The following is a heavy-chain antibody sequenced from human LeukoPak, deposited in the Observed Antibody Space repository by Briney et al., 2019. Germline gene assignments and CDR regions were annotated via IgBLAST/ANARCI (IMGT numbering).Heavy chain of an antibody. CDR1: GGSISSYY. D-gene: IGHD3-22*01. CDR2: IYYSGST. V-gene: IGHV4-59*01. CDR3: ARERSINYYDSSGYPSDAFDI. Sequence: SETLSLICTVSGGSISSYYWSWIRQPPGKGLEWIGYIYYSGSTNYNPSLKSRVTISVDTSKNQFSLKLSSVTAADTAVYYCARERSINYYDSSGYPSDAFDIWGQGTMVTVPS. J-gene: IGHJ3*02.